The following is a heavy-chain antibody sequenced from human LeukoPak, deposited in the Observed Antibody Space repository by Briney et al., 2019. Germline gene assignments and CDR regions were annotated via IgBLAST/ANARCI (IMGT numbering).Heavy chain of an antibody. CDR2: INHSGST. J-gene: IGHJ6*02. CDR3: ARGLAYYDILTPSYYYYGMDV. CDR1: GGSFSDYY. D-gene: IGHD3-9*01. V-gene: IGHV4-34*01. Sequence: SETLSLTCAVYGGSFSDYYWSWIRQPPGKGLEWIGEINHSGSTNYNPSLKSRVTISVDTSKNQFSLKLSSVTAADTAVYYCARGLAYYDILTPSYYYYGMDVWGQGTTVTVSS.